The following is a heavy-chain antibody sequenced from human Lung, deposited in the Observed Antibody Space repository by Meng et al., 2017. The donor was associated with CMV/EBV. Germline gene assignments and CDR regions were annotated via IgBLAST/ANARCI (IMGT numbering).Heavy chain of an antibody. CDR2: IDGDGSST. Sequence: GGSLRLXCAASGFTFGGYWMHWVRQAPGKRPVWVSRIDGDGSSTSYADSVKGRFTISRDNAKNTLSLQMNSLGAEDTAIYYCARDLGGLGRDVDYWGQGTRVTVSS. D-gene: IGHD3-16*01. J-gene: IGHJ4*02. V-gene: IGHV3-74*01. CDR3: ARDLGGLGRDVDY. CDR1: GFTFGGYW.